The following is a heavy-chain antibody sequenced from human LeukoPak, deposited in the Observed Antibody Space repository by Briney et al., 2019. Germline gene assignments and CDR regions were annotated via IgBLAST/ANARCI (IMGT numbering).Heavy chain of an antibody. D-gene: IGHD3-16*01. CDR1: GFTFSSYA. CDR3: ARDSRSFIVMITEPRKNLVDY. J-gene: IGHJ4*02. CDR2: ISRSGGST. V-gene: IGHV3-23*01. Sequence: GGSLRLSCAASGFTFSSYAMSWVRQAPGKGLEWVSGISRSGGSTYYADSVKGRFTISRDNSKSTLYLQMNSLRVEDTAVYYCARDSRSFIVMITEPRKNLVDYWGQGTLVTVSS.